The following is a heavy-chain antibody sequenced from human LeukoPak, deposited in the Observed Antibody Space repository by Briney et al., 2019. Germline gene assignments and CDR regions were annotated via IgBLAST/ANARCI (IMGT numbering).Heavy chain of an antibody. CDR3: AKDIRGDGYNSRFDY. CDR2: ISGDGCST. Sequence: GGFLRLSCAASGFAFDDYAMHWVRQAPGTGLEWVSLISGDGCSTYYADSVKGRFTISRDNSKNSLYLQMNSLRTEDTALYYCAKDIRGDGYNSRFDYWGQGTLVTVSP. CDR1: GFAFDDYA. V-gene: IGHV3-43*02. J-gene: IGHJ4*02. D-gene: IGHD5-24*01.